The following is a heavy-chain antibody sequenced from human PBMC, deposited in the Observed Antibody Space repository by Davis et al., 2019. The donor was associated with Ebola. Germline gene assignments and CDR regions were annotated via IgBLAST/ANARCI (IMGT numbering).Heavy chain of an antibody. CDR1: GFTFSSYG. CDR2: IWYDGSNK. CDR3: AKFGVVVVAATPIYDY. V-gene: IGHV3-33*06. J-gene: IGHJ4*02. Sequence: GESLKISCAASGFTFSSYGMHWVRQAPGKGLEWVAVIWYDGSNKYYADSVKGRFTISRDNSKNTLYLQMNSLRAEDTAVYYCAKFGVVVVAATPIYDYWGQGTLVTVSS. D-gene: IGHD2-15*01.